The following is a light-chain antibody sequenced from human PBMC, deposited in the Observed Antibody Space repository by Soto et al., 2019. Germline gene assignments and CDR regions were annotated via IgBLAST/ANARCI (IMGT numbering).Light chain of an antibody. CDR3: RSYTSSSIR. CDR1: SSDVGDSKS. CDR2: DDS. J-gene: IGLJ1*01. Sequence: QSALTQPASVSGSPGQSITISCTVTSSDVGDSKSVSWYQQHPGKAPKLMIYDDSYRPSGVSDRFSGSKSGNTASLTISGRQAEDEADYYCRSYTSSSIRFGTGTKLTVL. V-gene: IGLV2-14*01.